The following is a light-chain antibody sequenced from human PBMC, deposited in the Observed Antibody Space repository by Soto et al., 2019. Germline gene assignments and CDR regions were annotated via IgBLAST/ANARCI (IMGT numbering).Light chain of an antibody. Sequence: EIVLTQSPGTLSLSPGERVTISFRASQSVSSSYLAWYQQKPGQAPRLLIYGASSRATGIPDRFSGSGSGTDFTLTISRLEPEDFAVYYCQQYGSSPWTFGQGTKVEIK. CDR3: QQYGSSPWT. V-gene: IGKV3-20*01. CDR2: GAS. CDR1: QSVSSSY. J-gene: IGKJ1*01.